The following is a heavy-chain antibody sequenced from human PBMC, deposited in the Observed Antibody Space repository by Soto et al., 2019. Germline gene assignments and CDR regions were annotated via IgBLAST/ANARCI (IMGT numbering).Heavy chain of an antibody. Sequence: GGSLRLSCAASGFTFSSYALTWVRQAPGKGLEWVSAISGSGGSTYYADSVKGRFTISRDNSKNTLSLQMNSLRAEDTAIYFCAKASRPDAPYYYYDMDVWGQGTTVTVSS. V-gene: IGHV3-23*01. D-gene: IGHD2-2*01. CDR3: AKASRPDAPYYYYDMDV. CDR2: ISGSGGST. J-gene: IGHJ6*02. CDR1: GFTFSSYA.